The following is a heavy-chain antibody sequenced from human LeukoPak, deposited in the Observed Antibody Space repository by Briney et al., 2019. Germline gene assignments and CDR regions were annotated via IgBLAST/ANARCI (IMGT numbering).Heavy chain of an antibody. CDR2: INPNSGGT. D-gene: IGHD3-10*01. Sequence: GASVKVSCKASGYTFTSCGISWVRQAPGQGLEWMGWINPNSGGTNYAQKFQGRVTMTRDTSISTAYMEPSRLRSDDTAVYYCARDTLITMVRGVTTEYYFDYWGQGTLVTVSS. CDR1: GYTFTSCG. CDR3: ARDTLITMVRGVTTEYYFDY. V-gene: IGHV1-2*02. J-gene: IGHJ4*02.